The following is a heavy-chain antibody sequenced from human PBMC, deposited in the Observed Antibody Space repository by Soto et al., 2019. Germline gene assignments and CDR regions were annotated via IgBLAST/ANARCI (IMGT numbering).Heavy chain of an antibody. CDR3: ATSITGTIYYCYGMEV. CDR1: GYSFTSYW. CDR2: IYPGDSDT. Sequence: GESLKISCKGSGYSFTSYWIGWVRQMPGKGLEWMGIIYPGDSDTRYSPSFQGQVTISADKSISTAYLQWSSLKASDTAMYYCATSITGTIYYCYGMEVWGQGTTVTVSS. D-gene: IGHD1-7*01. V-gene: IGHV5-51*01. J-gene: IGHJ6*02.